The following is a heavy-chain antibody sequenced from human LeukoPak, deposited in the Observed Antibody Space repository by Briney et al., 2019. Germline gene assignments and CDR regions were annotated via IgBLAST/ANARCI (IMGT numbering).Heavy chain of an antibody. CDR2: INHSGST. CDR3: ARGKAYYDNSGYYLGGPYYYYYGMDV. V-gene: IGHV4-34*01. D-gene: IGHD3-22*01. CDR1: GGSFSGYY. J-gene: IGHJ6*02. Sequence: PSETLSLTCAVYGGSFSGYYWSWIRQPPGKGLEWIGEINHSGSTNYNPSLKSRVTISVDTSKNQFSLKLSSVTAADTAVYYCARGKAYYDNSGYYLGGPYYYYYGMDVWGQGTTVTVSS.